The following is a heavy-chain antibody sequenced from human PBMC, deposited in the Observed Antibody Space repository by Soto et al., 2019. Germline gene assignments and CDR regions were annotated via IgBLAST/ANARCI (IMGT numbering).Heavy chain of an antibody. Sequence: GESLKISCTASGFTFGDYAMSWVRQAPGKGLEWVGFIRSKAYGGTTEYAASVKGRFTISRDDSKSIAYLQMNSLKTEDTAVYYCTRFSSSWYWGFSDYWGQGTLVTVSS. CDR1: GFTFGDYA. D-gene: IGHD6-13*01. V-gene: IGHV3-49*04. J-gene: IGHJ4*02. CDR3: TRFSSSWYWGFSDY. CDR2: IRSKAYGGTT.